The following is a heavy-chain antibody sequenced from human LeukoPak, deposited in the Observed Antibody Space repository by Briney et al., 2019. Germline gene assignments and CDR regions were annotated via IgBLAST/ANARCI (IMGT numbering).Heavy chain of an antibody. J-gene: IGHJ4*02. CDR1: GFTFSSYS. Sequence: GGSLRLSCAASGFTFSSYSMNWVRQAPGKGLGWVSSISSSSSYIYYADSVKGRFTISRDNAKNSLYLQMNSLRAEDTAVYYCARDSVRGVIIPFDYWGQGTLVTVSS. CDR2: ISSSSSYI. D-gene: IGHD3-10*01. CDR3: ARDSVRGVIIPFDY. V-gene: IGHV3-21*01.